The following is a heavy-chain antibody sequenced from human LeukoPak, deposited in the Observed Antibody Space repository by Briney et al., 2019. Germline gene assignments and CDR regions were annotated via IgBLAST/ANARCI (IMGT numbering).Heavy chain of an antibody. D-gene: IGHD6-19*01. CDR3: AKDKRGSSGWYDH. V-gene: IGHV3-30*04. Sequence: GGSLRLSCAASGFTFHFFPLHWVRQAPGQGLEWVAVISYDGRNKYFADSVKGRLTISRDNSKNTVYLEMNSLRDEDTAVYYCAKDKRGSSGWYDHWGQGTLVIVSS. J-gene: IGHJ5*02. CDR2: ISYDGRNK. CDR1: GFTFHFFP.